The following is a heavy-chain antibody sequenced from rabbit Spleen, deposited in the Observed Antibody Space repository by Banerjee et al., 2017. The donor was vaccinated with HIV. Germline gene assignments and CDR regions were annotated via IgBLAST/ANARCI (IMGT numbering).Heavy chain of an antibody. V-gene: IGHV1S45*01. D-gene: IGHD1-1*01. CDR1: GVSFSGDSY. Sequence: QEQLEESGGDLVKPGASLTLTCIASGVSFSGDSYMCWVRQAPGKGLEWIACINVATGTAVYATWAKGRFTISSTSSTTVALKMTALTAADTATYFCARDLVDVIGWNFNLWGQGTLVTVS. CDR3: ARDLVDVIGWNFNL. J-gene: IGHJ4*01. CDR2: INVATGTA.